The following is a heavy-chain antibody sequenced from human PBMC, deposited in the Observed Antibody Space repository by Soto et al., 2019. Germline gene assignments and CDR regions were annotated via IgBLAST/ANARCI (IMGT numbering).Heavy chain of an antibody. D-gene: IGHD3-10*01. CDR3: ARVIGPDSFGWFDP. Sequence: QVQLVQSGAEVKKPGSSVKVSCKASGGTFSSYTISWVRQAPGQGLEWMGRIIPILGIANYAQKFQGRVTITADKSTSTAYMELSSLRSEDTAVYYCARVIGPDSFGWFDPWGQGTLVTVSS. V-gene: IGHV1-69*02. CDR1: GGTFSSYT. CDR2: IIPILGIA. J-gene: IGHJ5*02.